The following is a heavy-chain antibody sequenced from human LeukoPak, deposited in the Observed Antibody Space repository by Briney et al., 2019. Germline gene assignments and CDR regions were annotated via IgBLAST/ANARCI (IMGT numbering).Heavy chain of an antibody. CDR1: GFTFTTYT. J-gene: IGHJ6*03. V-gene: IGHV3-21*01. D-gene: IGHD6-19*01. CDR3: AREPSSGWYKNYYYYMDV. CDR2: ISSSSSYI. Sequence: GGSLRLSCAASGFTFTTYTMNWVRQAPGKGLEWVSSISSSSSYIYYADSVKGRFTISRDNAKNSLYLQMNSLRAEDTAVYYCAREPSSGWYKNYYYYMDVWGKGTTVTISS.